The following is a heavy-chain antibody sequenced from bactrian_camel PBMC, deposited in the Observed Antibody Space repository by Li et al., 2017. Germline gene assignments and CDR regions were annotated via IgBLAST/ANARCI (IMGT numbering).Heavy chain of an antibody. Sequence: EAGGSLTLSCVASGVYSKYCMAWFRQAPGKEREGIADIHSDGSTTYADSVKGRFTISEDSASNTLYLQMKSLKPEDTAMYFCAAVGRTTGYCYYSLSPDEYVFWGQGTQVTVS. V-gene: IGHV3S57*01. J-gene: IGHJ4*01. CDR1: GVYSKYC. CDR3: AAVGRTTGYCYYSLSPDEYVF. D-gene: IGHD2*01. CDR2: IHSDGST.